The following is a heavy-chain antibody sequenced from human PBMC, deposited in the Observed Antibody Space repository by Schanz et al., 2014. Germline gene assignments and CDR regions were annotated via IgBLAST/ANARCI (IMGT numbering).Heavy chain of an antibody. CDR3: AIDIFLYAASDC. CDR1: GRTFSSYA. J-gene: IGHJ4*02. D-gene: IGHD2-2*01. Sequence: KKPGASVKVSCKASGRTFSSYAISWVRQAPVQGLEWMVGIIPIFGTANYAKKFQGRVTITTDESAGSVYMERRRLRSQDTDGYECAIDIFLYAASDCWGEGTLVTVSS. V-gene: IGHV1-69*05. CDR2: IIPIFGTA.